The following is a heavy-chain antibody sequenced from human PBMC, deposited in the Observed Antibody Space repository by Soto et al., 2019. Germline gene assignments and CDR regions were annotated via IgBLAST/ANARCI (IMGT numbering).Heavy chain of an antibody. CDR3: ARYGGEQWLARDEYFQH. CDR1: GFTFSSYS. J-gene: IGHJ1*01. Sequence: EVQLVESGGGLVQPGGSLRLSCAASGFTFSSYSMNWVRQAPGKGLEWVSYISSSSSTIYYADSVKGRFTISRDNAKNSRYLQMNSLRAEDTAVYYCARYGGEQWLARDEYFQHWGQGTLVTVSS. V-gene: IGHV3-48*01. CDR2: ISSSSSTI. D-gene: IGHD6-19*01.